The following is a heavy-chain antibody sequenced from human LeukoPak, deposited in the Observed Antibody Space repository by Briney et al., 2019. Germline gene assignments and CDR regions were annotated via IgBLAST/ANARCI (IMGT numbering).Heavy chain of an antibody. V-gene: IGHV5-51*01. Sequence: GESLKISCKGSGYMFITHWIGWVRQMPGKGLEWMGIIYPEDSDTRYRPSFQGHVTISVDKSSNTAFLQWSGLKASDTAMYFCARHRTPYCGAGCLPDSMDVWGKGSTVTVSS. CDR2: IYPEDSDT. CDR1: GYMFITHW. J-gene: IGHJ6*03. CDR3: ARHRTPYCGAGCLPDSMDV. D-gene: IGHD2-21*01.